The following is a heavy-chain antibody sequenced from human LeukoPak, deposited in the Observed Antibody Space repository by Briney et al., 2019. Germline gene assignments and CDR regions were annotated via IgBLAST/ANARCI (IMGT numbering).Heavy chain of an antibody. J-gene: IGHJ4*02. CDR1: GYTFDSYG. CDR2: IFAYNGNT. V-gene: IGHV1-18*01. D-gene: IGHD6-19*01. Sequence: GASVKVSCKASGYTFDSYGISWVRQAPGQGLEWMGLIFAYNGNTNYAQKLQGRVTMTTDTSTSTAYIELRSLRSDDTAVYYCARDEDSSGWYSNANFDYWGQGTLVTVSS. CDR3: ARDEDSSGWYSNANFDY.